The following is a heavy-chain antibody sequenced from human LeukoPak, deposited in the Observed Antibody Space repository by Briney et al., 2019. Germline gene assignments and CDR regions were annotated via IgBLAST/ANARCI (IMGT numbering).Heavy chain of an antibody. CDR3: ARGVVGATDYFHY. CDR1: GGSFSGYY. V-gene: IGHV4-34*01. J-gene: IGHJ4*02. D-gene: IGHD1-26*01. Sequence: SETLSLTCAVYGGSFSGYYWSWIRQPPGKGLEWIGEINHSGSTNYNPSLKSRVTISVDTSKNQFSLKLSSVTAADTAVYYCARGVVGATDYFHYWGQGTLVTVSS. CDR2: INHSGST.